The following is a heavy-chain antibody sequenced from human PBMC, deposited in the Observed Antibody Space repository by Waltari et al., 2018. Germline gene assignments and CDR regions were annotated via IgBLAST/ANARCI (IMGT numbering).Heavy chain of an antibody. CDR2: IYYNGNT. CDR1: GGAITPTNSS. CDR3: ASLLTGD. D-gene: IGHD3-9*01. V-gene: IGHV4-39*01. J-gene: IGHJ4*02. Sequence: QLQVQESGPGLVKPSETLSPTCTVSGGAITPTNSSWGWIRQPPGKGLEWIGSIYYNGNTYYNPSLKSRVTISADTSKNQFSLNLNSVTAADTAVYYCASLLTGDWGQGVLVTVSS.